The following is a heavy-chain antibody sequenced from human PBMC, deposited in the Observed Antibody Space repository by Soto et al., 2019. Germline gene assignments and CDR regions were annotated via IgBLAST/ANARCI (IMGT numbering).Heavy chain of an antibody. CDR3: ARDLGSEWFSSFYI. D-gene: IGHD3-3*01. CDR1: GGSISSGGYY. V-gene: IGHV4-31*03. J-gene: IGHJ3*02. CDR2: IYYSGST. Sequence: QVQLQESGPGLVKPSQTLSLTCTVSGGSISSGGYYCSGIRQHPGKGLEWIGYIYYSGSTYYNPSLKSRVTISVDTSKNQFSLKLSSVTAADTAVYYCARDLGSEWFSSFYIWGQGTMVTVSS.